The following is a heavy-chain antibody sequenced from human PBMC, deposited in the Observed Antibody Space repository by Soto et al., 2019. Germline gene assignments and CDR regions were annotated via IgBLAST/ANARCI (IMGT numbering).Heavy chain of an antibody. CDR3: ARDTSTTTGWASPDYMDV. Sequence: GGSLRLSCAASGFTFSSYSMNWVRQAPGKGLEWVSYISSSSSTIYYADSVKGRFTISRDNAKNSLYLQMNSLRAEDTAVYYCARDTSTTTGWASPDYMDVWGKGTTVTVSS. V-gene: IGHV3-48*01. CDR1: GFTFSSYS. D-gene: IGHD1-26*01. CDR2: ISSSSSTI. J-gene: IGHJ6*03.